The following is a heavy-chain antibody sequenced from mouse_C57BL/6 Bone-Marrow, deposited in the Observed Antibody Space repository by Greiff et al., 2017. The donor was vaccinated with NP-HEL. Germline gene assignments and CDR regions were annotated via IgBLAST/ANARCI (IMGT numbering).Heavy chain of an antibody. Sequence: QVQLKESGPELVKPGASVKISCKASGYAFSSSWMNWVKQRPGKGLEWIGRIYPGAGDTNYNGKFKGKATLTADKSSSTSYMQLSSLTSEDSAVYFCARENFSTMVTTRDVYYFDYWGQGTTLTVSS. V-gene: IGHV1-82*01. J-gene: IGHJ2*01. D-gene: IGHD2-2*01. CDR1: GYAFSSSW. CDR2: IYPGAGDT. CDR3: ARENFSTMVTTRDVYYFDY.